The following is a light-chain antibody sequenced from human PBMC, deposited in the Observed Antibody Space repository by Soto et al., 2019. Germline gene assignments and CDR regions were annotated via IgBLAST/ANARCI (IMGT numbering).Light chain of an antibody. Sequence: DIQMTQSPSSLSASVGDRVTITCQASQDITDYLHWYQQKPGKAPRLLIYDASNLETGVPSRFSGSGYGTDFTFTISSLQPEDTATYYCQQSEALVLSFGGGTKVEI. CDR1: QDITDY. CDR2: DAS. CDR3: QQSEALVLS. J-gene: IGKJ4*01. V-gene: IGKV1-33*01.